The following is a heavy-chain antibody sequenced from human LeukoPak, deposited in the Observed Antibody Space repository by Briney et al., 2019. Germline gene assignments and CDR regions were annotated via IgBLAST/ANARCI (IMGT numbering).Heavy chain of an antibody. CDR3: ARRTTVTERAFDI. D-gene: IGHD4-17*01. CDR1: GYSFTSYW. V-gene: IGHV5-51*01. J-gene: IGHJ3*02. CDR2: IYPGDSDA. Sequence: LGESLKISCKGSGYSFTSYWIGWVRQMPGKGLEWMGIIYPGDSDARYSPSFQGQVTISADKSISTAYLQWSSLKASDTAMYYCARRTTVTERAFDIWGQGTMVTVSS.